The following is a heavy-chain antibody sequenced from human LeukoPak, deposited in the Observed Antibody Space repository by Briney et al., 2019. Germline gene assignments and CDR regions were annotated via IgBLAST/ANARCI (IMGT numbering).Heavy chain of an antibody. Sequence: AGGSLRFSCAASGFTFSDYYMSWIRQAPGEGLEWVSYISSSGSTIYYADSVKGRFTISRDNAKNSLYLQMNSLRAEDTAVYYCARASGSYYYYYGMDVWGQGTTVTVSS. D-gene: IGHD1-26*01. J-gene: IGHJ6*02. CDR1: GFTFSDYY. CDR2: ISSSGSTI. V-gene: IGHV3-11*01. CDR3: ARASGSYYYYYGMDV.